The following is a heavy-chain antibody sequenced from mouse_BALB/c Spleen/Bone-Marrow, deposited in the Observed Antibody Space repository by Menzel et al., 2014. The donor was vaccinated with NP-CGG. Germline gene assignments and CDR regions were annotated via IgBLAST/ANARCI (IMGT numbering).Heavy chain of an antibody. CDR3: ARGDGYYGGAMDY. CDR1: GYSITSGYY. D-gene: IGHD2-3*01. CDR2: ISYDGSN. Sequence: VQLQQSVPGLVKPSQSLPLTCSVTGYSITSGYYWNWIRQFPGNKLEWMGYISYDGSNNYNPSLKNRISITRDTSKNQSFLKLNSVTTEDTATYYCARGDGYYGGAMDYWGQGTSVTVSS. V-gene: IGHV3-6*02. J-gene: IGHJ4*01.